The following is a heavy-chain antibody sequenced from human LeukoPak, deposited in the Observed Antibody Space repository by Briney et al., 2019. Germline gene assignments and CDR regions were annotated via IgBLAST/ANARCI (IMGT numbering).Heavy chain of an antibody. CDR2: ISGSGGST. V-gene: IGHV3-23*01. CDR3: AKELYGDHVGWFDP. D-gene: IGHD4-17*01. Sequence: GSLSLSCAASGFTFSSYAMSWVRQAPGKGLEWVSAISGSGGSTYYADSVKGRFTVSRDNSKNTLYLQMNSLRAEDTAAYYCAKELYGDHVGWFDPWGQGTLVTVSS. J-gene: IGHJ5*02. CDR1: GFTFSSYA.